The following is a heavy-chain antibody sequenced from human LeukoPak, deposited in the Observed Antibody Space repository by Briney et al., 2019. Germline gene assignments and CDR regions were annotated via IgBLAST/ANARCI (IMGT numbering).Heavy chain of an antibody. CDR1: GGSISSYY. Sequence: SETLSLTCTVSGGSISSYYWSWIRQPPGKGLEWIGYIYYSGSTNYNPSLKSRVTISVDTSKNQFSLKLSSVTAADTAVYYCARDINMTFGPAHYWYFDLWGRGTLVTVSS. D-gene: IGHD3/OR15-3a*01. CDR2: IYYSGST. CDR3: ARDINMTFGPAHYWYFDL. J-gene: IGHJ2*01. V-gene: IGHV4-59*01.